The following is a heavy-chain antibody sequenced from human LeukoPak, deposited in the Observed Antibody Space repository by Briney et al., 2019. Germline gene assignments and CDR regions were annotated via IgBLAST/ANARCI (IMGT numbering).Heavy chain of an antibody. Sequence: PGGSLRLSCAASGFMFCSNWMSWFRLAPGKGLEWVANIKEDATETYYVDSVKGRFTISRDNAKNSLYLQMNSLRVEDTALYYCAKEGRSLQTYWGQGTLVTVSS. J-gene: IGHJ4*02. CDR3: AKEGRSLQTY. V-gene: IGHV3-7*03. CDR2: IKEDATET. D-gene: IGHD5-24*01. CDR1: GFMFCSNW.